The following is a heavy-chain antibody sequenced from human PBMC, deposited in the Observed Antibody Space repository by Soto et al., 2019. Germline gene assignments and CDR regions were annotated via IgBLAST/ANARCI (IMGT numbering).Heavy chain of an antibody. V-gene: IGHV1-3*01. CDR3: ARAQRQLVRGAFDI. J-gene: IGHJ3*02. CDR2: INAGNGNT. CDR1: GYTFTSYA. D-gene: IGHD6-13*01. Sequence: QVQLVQSGAEVKKPGASVKVSCKASGYTFTSYAMHWVRQAPGQRLEWMGWINAGNGNTKYSQKFQGRVTITRDTSASTAYMELSSLRSEDTAVYYCARAQRQLVRGAFDIWGQGTMVTVSS.